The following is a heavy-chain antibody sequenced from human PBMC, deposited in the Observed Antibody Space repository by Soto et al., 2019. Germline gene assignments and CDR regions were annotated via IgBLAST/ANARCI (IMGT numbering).Heavy chain of an antibody. Sequence: SQTLSLTCAISGDSVSSNSAAWNWIRLSPSRGLEWLARTYYRSRWYNDYAVSVRSRITVNPDTSKNQFSLKLSSVTAADTAVYYCARDRYFDWSHYYMDVWGKGTTVTVSS. J-gene: IGHJ6*03. CDR2: TYYRSRWYN. D-gene: IGHD3-9*01. V-gene: IGHV6-1*01. CDR1: GDSVSSNSAA. CDR3: ARDRYFDWSHYYMDV.